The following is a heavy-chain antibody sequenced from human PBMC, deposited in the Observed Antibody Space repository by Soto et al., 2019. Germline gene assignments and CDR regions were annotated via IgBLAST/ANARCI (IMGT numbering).Heavy chain of an antibody. V-gene: IGHV4-39*02. D-gene: IGHD1-26*01. CDR1: GGSITSSSYY. CDR3: ARDHSGWFDP. J-gene: IGHJ5*02. CDR2: IYYSGST. Sequence: SETLSLTCTVSGGSITSSSYYWGWIRQPPGKGLEWIGSIYYSGSTYYNPSLKSRVTISVDTSKNQFSLKLSSVTAADTAVYYCARDHSGWFDPWGQGTLVTVSS.